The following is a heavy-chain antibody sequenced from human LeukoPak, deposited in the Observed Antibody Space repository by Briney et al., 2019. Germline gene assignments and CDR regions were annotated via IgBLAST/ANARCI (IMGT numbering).Heavy chain of an antibody. CDR2: INWNGGST. Sequence: PGRSLRLSCAASGFTFDVYGMSCVRQTPRKGLDWVSGINWNGGSTGYADSVKGRFTISRDNAKNSLYLQMNSLRAEDTALYYCARARSTGYYVADYWGQGSLVTVSS. D-gene: IGHD3-9*01. CDR3: ARARSTGYYVADY. V-gene: IGHV3-20*04. J-gene: IGHJ4*02. CDR1: GFTFDVYG.